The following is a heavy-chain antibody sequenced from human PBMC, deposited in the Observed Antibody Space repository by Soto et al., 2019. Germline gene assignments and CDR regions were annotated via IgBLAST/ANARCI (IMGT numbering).Heavy chain of an antibody. D-gene: IGHD3-22*01. CDR2: ISGSGGRT. CDR1: GFTFSSYA. V-gene: IGHV3-23*01. Sequence: EVQLLESGGGLVQPGGSLRLSCAASGFTFSSYAMSWVRQAPGKGLEWVEAISGSGGRTYYADSVKGRFTISRDNSKNTLYLQMNSLRAEDTAVYYCAALIVVVMYPDYWGQGTLVTVSS. CDR3: AALIVVVMYPDY. J-gene: IGHJ4*02.